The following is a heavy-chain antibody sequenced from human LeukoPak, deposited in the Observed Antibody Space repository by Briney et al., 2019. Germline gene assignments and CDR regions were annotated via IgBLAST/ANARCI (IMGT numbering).Heavy chain of an antibody. CDR3: ARDLSMADLGWFDP. V-gene: IGHV4-38-2*02. D-gene: IGHD2-8*01. Sequence: PSETLSLTCTFSGYSISSGYYWGWIRQPPGKGLEWIGSIYHSGSTYYNPSLKSRVTISVDTSKNQFSLKLSSVTAADTAVYYCARDLSMADLGWFDPWGQGTLVTVSS. CDR1: GYSISSGYY. CDR2: IYHSGST. J-gene: IGHJ5*02.